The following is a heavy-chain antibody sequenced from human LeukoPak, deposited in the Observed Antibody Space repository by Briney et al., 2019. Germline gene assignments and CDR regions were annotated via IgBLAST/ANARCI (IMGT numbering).Heavy chain of an antibody. CDR1: GFTFSSYG. CDR2: IRYDGSNK. CDR3: AKAPADYYYYMGV. V-gene: IGHV3-30*02. D-gene: IGHD5-12*01. J-gene: IGHJ6*03. Sequence: GGSLRLSCAASGFTFSSYGMHWVRQAPGKGLEWVAFIRYDGSNKYYADSVKGRFTISRDNSKNTLYLQMNSLRAEDTAVYYCAKAPADYYYYMGVWGKGTTVTISS.